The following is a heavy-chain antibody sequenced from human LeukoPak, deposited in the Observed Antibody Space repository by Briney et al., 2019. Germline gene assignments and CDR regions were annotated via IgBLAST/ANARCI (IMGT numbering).Heavy chain of an antibody. D-gene: IGHD4-23*01. V-gene: IGHV4-59*01. CDR3: ARGRNDNGGMFFDS. Sequence: SETLSLTCTVSGASIRNYYWSWIRQAPGKGLEWVGFISYSGYTSYSPSLKSRVAISVDTSKSQFSLRLTSMTVADTAIYYCARGRNDNGGMFFDSWAQGTLVTVSS. J-gene: IGHJ5*01. CDR1: GASIRNYY. CDR2: ISYSGYT.